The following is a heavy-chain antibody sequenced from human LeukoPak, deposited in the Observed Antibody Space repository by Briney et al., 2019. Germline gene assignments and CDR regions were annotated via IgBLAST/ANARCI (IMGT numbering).Heavy chain of an antibody. CDR2: INHSGST. J-gene: IGHJ6*02. CDR1: GGSFSGYY. V-gene: IGHV4-34*01. Sequence: SETLSLTCAVYGGSFSGYYWSWIRQPPGKGLEWIGEINHSGSTNHNPSLKSRVTISVDTSKNQFSLKLSSVTAADTAVYYCARARLSPPYYYYGMDVWGQGTTVTVSS. D-gene: IGHD2/OR15-2a*01. CDR3: ARARLSPPYYYYGMDV.